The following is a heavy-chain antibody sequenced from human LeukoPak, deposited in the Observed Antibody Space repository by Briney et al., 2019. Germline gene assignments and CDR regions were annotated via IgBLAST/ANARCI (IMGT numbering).Heavy chain of an antibody. CDR1: GGSIDSTNW. Sequence: SETLSLTCDVSGGSIDSTNWWNWVRQPPGKGLEWIGEIHHDGRINYNPSLKSRVTLSVDKSKNQFSLRLDSVTAADTAMYYCARSHDHLWGNYPDYWGQGTLVTVSS. J-gene: IGHJ4*02. CDR2: IHHDGRI. V-gene: IGHV4/OR15-8*01. CDR3: ARSHDHLWGNYPDY. D-gene: IGHD3-16*02.